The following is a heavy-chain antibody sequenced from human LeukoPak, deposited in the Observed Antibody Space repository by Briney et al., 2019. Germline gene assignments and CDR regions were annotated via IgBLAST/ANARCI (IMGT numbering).Heavy chain of an antibody. Sequence: GGSLRLSCAASGFTFSSYAMSWVRQAPGKGLEWVLAISGSGGSTYYADSVKGRFTISRDNSKNTLYLQMNSLRAEDTAVYYCAKDGHSSGWYAHHAFDIWGQGTMVTVSS. D-gene: IGHD6-19*01. CDR2: ISGSGGST. V-gene: IGHV3-23*01. J-gene: IGHJ3*02. CDR1: GFTFSSYA. CDR3: AKDGHSSGWYAHHAFDI.